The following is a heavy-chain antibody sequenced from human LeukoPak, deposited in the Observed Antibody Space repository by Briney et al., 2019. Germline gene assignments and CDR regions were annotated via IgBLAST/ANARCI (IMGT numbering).Heavy chain of an antibody. D-gene: IGHD6-6*01. J-gene: IGHJ4*02. Sequence: GGSLRLSCAASEFTISRYWMHWVRQAPGKGLVWVSNINNDGSITTYADSVKGRFTISRDNSKNTLYLQMNSLRAEDTAVYYCTKSPPLIAARSYFDYWGQGTLVTVSS. CDR2: INNDGSIT. V-gene: IGHV3-74*01. CDR1: EFTISRYW. CDR3: TKSPPLIAARSYFDY.